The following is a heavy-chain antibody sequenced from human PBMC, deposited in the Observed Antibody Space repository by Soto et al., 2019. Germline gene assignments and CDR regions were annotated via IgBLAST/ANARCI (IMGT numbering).Heavy chain of an antibody. CDR3: TRGYCSSGSCFQFDY. V-gene: IGHV3-73*01. J-gene: IGHJ4*02. CDR2: ITSKASSYAT. D-gene: IGHD2-15*01. Sequence: VQLVESGGGLVQPGGSLKLSCAASGFSFSDSPIHWVRQASGKGLEWVGRITSKASSYATAYVASVKGRFTISRDDSKNTAYLQMNSLKTEDTAVYYCTRGYCSSGSCFQFDYWGQGTLVTVSS. CDR1: GFSFSDSP.